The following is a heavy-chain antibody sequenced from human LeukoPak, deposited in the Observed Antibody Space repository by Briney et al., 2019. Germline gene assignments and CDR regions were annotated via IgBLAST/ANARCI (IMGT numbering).Heavy chain of an antibody. CDR3: ARDASSGYGPLHAFDI. Sequence: GGSLRLSCAASGFTLSNFWMHWVRQAPGKGLVWVSRINENGTSTNYADSVRGRFTISRDNAKNSLYLQMNSLRAEDTAVYYCARDASSGYGPLHAFDIWGQGTMVTVSS. CDR1: GFTLSNFW. CDR2: INENGTST. J-gene: IGHJ3*02. V-gene: IGHV3-74*01. D-gene: IGHD3-22*01.